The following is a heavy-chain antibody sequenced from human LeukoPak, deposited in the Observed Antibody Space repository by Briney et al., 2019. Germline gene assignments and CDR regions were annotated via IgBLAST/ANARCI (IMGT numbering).Heavy chain of an antibody. D-gene: IGHD6-19*01. V-gene: IGHV4-39*07. J-gene: IGHJ4*02. CDR1: GGSISSSSYY. Sequence: SETLSLTCTVSGGSISSSSYYWGWIRQPPGKGLEWIGSIYYSGSTYYNPSLKSRVTISVDTSKNQFSLKLSSVTAADTAVYYCASSGYSSGWYAFDYWGQGTLVTVSS. CDR2: IYYSGST. CDR3: ASSGYSSGWYAFDY.